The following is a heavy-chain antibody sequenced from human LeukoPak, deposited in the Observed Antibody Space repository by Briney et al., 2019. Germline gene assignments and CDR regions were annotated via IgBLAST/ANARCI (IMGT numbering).Heavy chain of an antibody. CDR1: GGSFSGYY. V-gene: IGHV4-34*01. CDR2: INHSGST. J-gene: IGHJ6*03. D-gene: IGHD2-21*02. Sequence: PSETLSLTCAVYGGSFSGYYWSWIRQPPGKGLEGMGEINHSGSTNYNPSLKSRVTISVDTSKNQFSLKLSSVTAADTAVYYCARGRVVVTASLYYYYYMDVWGKGTTVTVSS. CDR3: ARGRVVVTASLYYYYYMDV.